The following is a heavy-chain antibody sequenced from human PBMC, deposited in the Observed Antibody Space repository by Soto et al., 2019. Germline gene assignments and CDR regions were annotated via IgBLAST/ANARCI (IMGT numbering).Heavy chain of an antibody. J-gene: IGHJ6*02. D-gene: IGHD3-3*01. CDR3: ATPPLRGRHYDFRSPPTASLYHYGLGV. Sequence: QVQLAQSGAEVKKPGSSVRVSCQTSRGTFNTSPISWMRQAPGQGLEWLGDILPVFGMVNYAQQFQDRLILAAGESTTSACMEVRRLTPEDTAVYFCATPPLRGRHYDFRSPPTASLYHYGLGVWGQGTTVIVSS. CDR1: RGTFNTSP. CDR2: ILPVFGMV. V-gene: IGHV1-69*01.